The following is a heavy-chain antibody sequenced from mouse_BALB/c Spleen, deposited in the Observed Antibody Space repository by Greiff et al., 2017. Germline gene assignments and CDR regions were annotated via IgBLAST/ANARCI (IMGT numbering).Heavy chain of an antibody. D-gene: IGHD2-4*01. J-gene: IGHJ4*01. Sequence: EVKLMESGGDLVKPGGSLKLSCAASGFTFSSYGMSWVRQTPDKRLEWVATISSGGSYTYYPDSVKGRFTISRDNAKNTLYLQMSSLKSEDTAMYYCARRRGDYDEKGYAMDYWGQGTSVTVSS. CDR3: ARRRGDYDEKGYAMDY. CDR1: GFTFSSYG. CDR2: ISSGGSYT. V-gene: IGHV5-6*02.